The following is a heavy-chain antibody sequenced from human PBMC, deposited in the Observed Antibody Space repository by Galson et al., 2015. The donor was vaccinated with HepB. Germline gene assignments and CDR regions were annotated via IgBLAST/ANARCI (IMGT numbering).Heavy chain of an antibody. Sequence: SLRLSCAASGFTFSSSWMHWVRQAPGKGLVWVSRINRDESSTSYADSVKGRFTISRDNGKNTLYLQMNSLRAEDTAVYYCVRAIGLDFDYWGQGTLVTVSS. V-gene: IGHV3-74*01. CDR3: VRAIGLDFDY. CDR2: INRDESST. D-gene: IGHD2/OR15-2a*01. CDR1: GFTFSSSW. J-gene: IGHJ4*02.